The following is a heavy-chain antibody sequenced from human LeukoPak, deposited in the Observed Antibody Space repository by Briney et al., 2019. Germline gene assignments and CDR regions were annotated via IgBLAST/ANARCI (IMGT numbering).Heavy chain of an antibody. CDR3: AGAPLGYYYGMDV. J-gene: IGHJ6*02. CDR2: ILGSGGNI. V-gene: IGHV3-23*01. CDR1: KFNFKSYG. Sequence: GGSLRLSCTTSKFNFKSYGMSWVRQAPGKGLEWVSSILGSGGNIQYADSVQGRFTISRDNSKNTLYLQMNSLRAEDTAVYYCAGAPLGYYYGMDVWGQGTTVTVSS. D-gene: IGHD1-26*01.